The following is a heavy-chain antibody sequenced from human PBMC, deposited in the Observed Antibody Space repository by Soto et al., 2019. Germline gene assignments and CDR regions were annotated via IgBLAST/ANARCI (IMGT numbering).Heavy chain of an antibody. CDR1: GFTFSSYW. CDR2: ISNDGSST. J-gene: IGHJ1*01. V-gene: IGHV3-74*01. Sequence: EVQLVESGGGLVQPGGSLRLSCVASGFTFSSYWMHWVRQAPGKGLVWVSSISNDGSSTSYADTVKGRFTISRDNAKNTLYLKMHSVGAEATDVYYCATLADKSTENWGQGALVIVSP. D-gene: IGHD1-1*01. CDR3: ATLADKSTEN.